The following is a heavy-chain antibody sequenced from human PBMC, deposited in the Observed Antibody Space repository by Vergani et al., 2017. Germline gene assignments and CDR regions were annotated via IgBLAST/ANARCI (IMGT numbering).Heavy chain of an antibody. CDR3: ARGAGYCSSTSCPPTLRHYYYYIDV. CDR1: GFTFRNYA. Sequence: EVHLVESGGGLVQPGRSLRLSCAASGFTFRNYAMTWVRQAPGKGLEWVSIISDNGGTTYYADSVKGRFTISRDNSKDTLYLQMNVLRAEDTAVYYCARGAGYCSSTSCPPTLRHYYYYIDVWGKGTTVTVSS. CDR2: ISDNGGTT. J-gene: IGHJ6*03. D-gene: IGHD2-2*01. V-gene: IGHV3-23*04.